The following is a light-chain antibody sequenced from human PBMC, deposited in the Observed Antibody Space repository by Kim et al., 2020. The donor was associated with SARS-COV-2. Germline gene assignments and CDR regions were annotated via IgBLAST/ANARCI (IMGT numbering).Light chain of an antibody. J-gene: IGLJ2*01. CDR3: QAWDCPIV. V-gene: IGLV3-1*01. CDR1: NVGDKY. CDR2: QDS. Sequence: SYELTQPPSVSVSPGQTASITRSGENVGDKYVSWYQQKPGQSPAVVIYQDSKRPSWIPAPFSGSNSGNTATLTISGTQALDEADYYCQAWDCPIVFGCGT.